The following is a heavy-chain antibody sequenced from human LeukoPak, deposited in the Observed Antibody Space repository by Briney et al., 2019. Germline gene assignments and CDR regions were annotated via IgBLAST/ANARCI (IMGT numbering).Heavy chain of an antibody. V-gene: IGHV4-59*01. CDR1: GFIFSSYA. CDR3: ARATTAYCTGGICPNFDY. Sequence: GSLRLSCAASGFIFSSYAMSWVRQAPAGGLEWIGYVYYSGSTNYNPSLKSRVTISVDTSKNQFSLKLTSVTAADTALYYCARATTAYCTGGICPNFDYWGQGTLVTVSS. J-gene: IGHJ4*02. D-gene: IGHD2-8*02. CDR2: VYYSGST.